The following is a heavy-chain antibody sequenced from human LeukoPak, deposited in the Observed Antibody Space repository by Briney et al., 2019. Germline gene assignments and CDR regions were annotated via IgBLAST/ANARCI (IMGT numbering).Heavy chain of an antibody. Sequence: PGGALRLSCVASGFTFRNHGMQWVRQDPGRGLEWVALIGYDEGKKYYADSVKGRFTPSRDNSKNTLYLQMNSLRVDDTAVYYCANSSFQAWGQGTLVTVSS. CDR1: GFTFRNHG. CDR3: ANSSFQA. J-gene: IGHJ5*02. CDR2: IGYDEGKK. D-gene: IGHD2-15*01. V-gene: IGHV3-30*02.